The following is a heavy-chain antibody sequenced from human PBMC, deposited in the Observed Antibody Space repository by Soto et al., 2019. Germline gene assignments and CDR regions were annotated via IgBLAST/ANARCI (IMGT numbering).Heavy chain of an antibody. Sequence: EVQLLESGGGLVQPGGSLRLSCAASGFTFSSYAMSWVRQAPGKGLEWVSAINSRGGSTYYADSVKGRFTISRDSSKNPLYLQINSLRAEDTAVYYCAKDRSSTSCYAFDYWGQGTLVTVSS. CDR1: GFTFSSYA. J-gene: IGHJ4*02. CDR3: AKDRSSTSCYAFDY. CDR2: INSRGGST. D-gene: IGHD2-2*01. V-gene: IGHV3-23*01.